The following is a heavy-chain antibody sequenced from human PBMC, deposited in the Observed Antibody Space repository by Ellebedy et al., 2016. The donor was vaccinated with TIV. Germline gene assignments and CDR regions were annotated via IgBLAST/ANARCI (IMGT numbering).Heavy chain of an antibody. CDR3: ARRASYGDYAVQVNPWFDP. J-gene: IGHJ5*02. CDR2: IRQEGDEI. CDR1: GFNFSSYW. Sequence: GESLKISCAASGFNFSSYWMTWVRQAPGKGLEWVAKIRQEGDEIYYVESVKGRFTISRDNAKTSLFLQMNSLRVEATAVYYGARRASYGDYAVQVNPWFDPWGQGTLVTVSS. V-gene: IGHV3-7*01. D-gene: IGHD4-17*01.